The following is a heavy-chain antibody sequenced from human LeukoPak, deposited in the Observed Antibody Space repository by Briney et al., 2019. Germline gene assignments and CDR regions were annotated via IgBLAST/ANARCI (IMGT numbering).Heavy chain of an antibody. CDR3: AKVYGETHFDY. Sequence: GGSLRLSCVVSGFTFSDFHMSWLRQAPGKGLEWVSAISGSGGSTYYADSVKGRFTISRDNSKNTLYLQMNSLRAEDTAVYYCAKVYGETHFDYWGQGTLVTVSS. D-gene: IGHD4-17*01. CDR2: ISGSGGST. CDR1: GFTFSDFH. J-gene: IGHJ4*02. V-gene: IGHV3-23*01.